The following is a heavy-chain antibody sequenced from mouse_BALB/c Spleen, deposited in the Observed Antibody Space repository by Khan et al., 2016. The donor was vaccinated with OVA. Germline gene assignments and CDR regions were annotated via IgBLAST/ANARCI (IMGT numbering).Heavy chain of an antibody. J-gene: IGHJ1*01. V-gene: IGHV9-3-1*01. CDR2: INTYTGEP. CDR1: GYTFTNYG. CDR3: ARMKPYWYFDV. Sequence: QIQLVQSGPELKKPGETVKISCKASGYTFTNYGMNWVKQAPGKGLKWMGWINTYTGEPTYADDFKGRFAFSLETSASTASLQLNNRKSEDTATYFCARMKPYWYFDVWGAGTTVTVSS.